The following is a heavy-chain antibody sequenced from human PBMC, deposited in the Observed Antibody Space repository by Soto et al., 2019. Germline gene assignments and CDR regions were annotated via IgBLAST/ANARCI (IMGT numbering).Heavy chain of an antibody. CDR2: MYYTGNT. D-gene: IGHD2-2*02. V-gene: IGHV4-39*01. Sequence: SETLSLTCAVPGGSIGNTNYYWGWIRQAPGKGLEWIGSMYYTGNTYYNPSLKSRVTTSVDTSKNQFSLKLSSVTAADTAVYYCARSIYTTDREYAFDIWGQGTMVTVSS. J-gene: IGHJ3*02. CDR1: GGSIGNTNYY. CDR3: ARSIYTTDREYAFDI.